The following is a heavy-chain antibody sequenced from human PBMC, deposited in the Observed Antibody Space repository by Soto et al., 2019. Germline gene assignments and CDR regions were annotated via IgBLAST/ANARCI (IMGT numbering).Heavy chain of an antibody. CDR1: GFTFSGYS. V-gene: IGHV3-21*02. D-gene: IGHD1-1*01. CDR2: ISSSSNNM. CDR3: ARDLASATGTFDY. J-gene: IGHJ4*02. Sequence: EVQLVESGGGLVKPGGSLRLSCAGSGFTFSGYSMNWVRQAPGKGLEWVSSISSSSNNMNYADSVKGRFTMSRDNAKNSLYLQMNSLRVNDTAVYYCARDLASATGTFDYWGQGTLVTVSS.